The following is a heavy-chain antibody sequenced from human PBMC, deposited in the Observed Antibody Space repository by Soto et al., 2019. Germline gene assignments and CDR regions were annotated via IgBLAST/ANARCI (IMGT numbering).Heavy chain of an antibody. CDR2: IIPIFGTA. CDR1: GGTFSSYS. D-gene: IGHD3-16*01. V-gene: IGHV1-69*01. J-gene: IGHJ2*01. CDR3: ARPFQSWPGGWYFDL. Sequence: QVQLVQSGAEVKKPGSSVKVSCKASGGTFSSYSINWVRQAPGQGLEWMGGIIPIFGTANYAPKFQGRVTLTASESTSTDHMELSSLRNEDTAVYYCARPFQSWPGGWYFDLWGRGTLVTVSA.